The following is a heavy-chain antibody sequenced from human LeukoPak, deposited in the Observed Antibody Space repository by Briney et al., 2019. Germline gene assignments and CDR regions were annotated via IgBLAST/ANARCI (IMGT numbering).Heavy chain of an antibody. J-gene: IGHJ4*02. CDR2: ISGSGGNT. V-gene: IGHV3-23*01. D-gene: IGHD3-22*01. CDR1: GLTLSNYG. CDR3: AKRGVVIRVILVGFHKEAYYFDS. Sequence: GGSLRLSCAVSGLTLSNYGMRWVRQAPGKGLEWVAGISGSGGNTNYAASVKGRFTISRDNPKNTLYLQVNSLRAEDTAVYFCAKRGVVIRVILVGFHKEAYYFDSWGQGALVTVSS.